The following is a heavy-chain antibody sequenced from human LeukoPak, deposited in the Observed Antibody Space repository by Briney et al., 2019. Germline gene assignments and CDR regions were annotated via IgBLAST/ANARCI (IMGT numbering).Heavy chain of an antibody. CDR2: IIPIFGTA. J-gene: IGHJ4*02. V-gene: IGHV1-69*13. D-gene: IGHD3-16*02. Sequence: SVKVSCKASGGTFSSYAISWVRQAPGQGLEWMGGIIPIFGTANYAQKFQGRVTITADESTSTAYMELSSLRSEDTAVYYCARDGIYVWGSYRYIPEYNDYWGQGTLVTVSS. CDR3: ARDGIYVWGSYRYIPEYNDY. CDR1: GGTFSSYA.